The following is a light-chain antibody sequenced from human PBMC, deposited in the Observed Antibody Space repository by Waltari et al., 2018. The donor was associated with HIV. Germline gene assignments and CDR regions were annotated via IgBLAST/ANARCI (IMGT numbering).Light chain of an antibody. CDR1: EDTPTY. V-gene: IGKV1-27*01. J-gene: IGKJ2*01. Sequence: DMQMTHSPSSLSASVADRVTMPCRANEDTPTYLAWVQHQPGKVPQVLIDAASTVHSGGPLRFSGSGYGTEFTHASDSLQPEDVATYYRQSYNNAPRTFGPGTKLEIK. CDR2: AAS. CDR3: QSYNNAPRT.